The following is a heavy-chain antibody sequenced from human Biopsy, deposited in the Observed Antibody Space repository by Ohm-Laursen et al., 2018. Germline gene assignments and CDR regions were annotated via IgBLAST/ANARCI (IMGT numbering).Heavy chain of an antibody. CDR2: IIPMFPTT. Sequence: GSSVKVSCKASGGSFKNYAVNRVRQAPGQGLEWVGGIIPMFPTTNYAQKFQGRVTITADKFRSTAYMEMNSLSSEDTAIYYCAFIVEPIATGEKDYYHYFGLDVWGQGTTVSVSS. V-gene: IGHV1-69*06. J-gene: IGHJ6*02. D-gene: IGHD2-21*01. CDR3: AFIVEPIATGEKDYYHYFGLDV. CDR1: GGSFKNYA.